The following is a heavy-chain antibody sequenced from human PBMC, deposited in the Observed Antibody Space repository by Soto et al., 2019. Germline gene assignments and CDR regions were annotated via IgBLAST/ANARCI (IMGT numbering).Heavy chain of an antibody. J-gene: IGHJ4*02. CDR1: GFSFNNYA. CDR3: ARGATAIPTPLGY. D-gene: IGHD2-21*02. Sequence: QVQLVESGGGVVQPGKSRRLSCAASGFSFNNYAIHWVRQGPGKGLEWVAVISFDGSNKFYADSVKGRFTISRDNPKNIVFLQMDSLRTEDTALYYCARGATAIPTPLGYWGQGALVTVS. CDR2: ISFDGSNK. V-gene: IGHV3-30-3*01.